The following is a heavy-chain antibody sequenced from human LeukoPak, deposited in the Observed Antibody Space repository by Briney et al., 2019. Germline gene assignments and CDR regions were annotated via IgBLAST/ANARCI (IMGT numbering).Heavy chain of an antibody. CDR2: INDSGTI. Sequence: PSETLSLTCAVYGGSFSNCYWSWIRQPPGKGLEWIGEINDSGTINYNPSLMSRVTISVDKSKNQFSLKLGSVTAADTAVYYCARRWNYRRNYYIDVWGKGATVSVSS. CDR3: ARRWNYRRNYYIDV. J-gene: IGHJ6*03. V-gene: IGHV4-34*01. D-gene: IGHD1-7*01. CDR1: GGSFSNCY.